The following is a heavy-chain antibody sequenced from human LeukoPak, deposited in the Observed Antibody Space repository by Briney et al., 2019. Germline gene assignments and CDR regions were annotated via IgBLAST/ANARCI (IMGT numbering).Heavy chain of an antibody. CDR1: GFTFSSYA. CDR3: AKDAIRYGSGRLYYMDV. Sequence: GGSLRLSCAASGFTFSSYAMSWVRQAPGKGLEWVSAISGSGGSTYYADSVKGRFTISRDNSKNTLYLQMNSLRAEDTAVYYCAKDAIRYGSGRLYYMDVWGKGTTVTVSS. D-gene: IGHD3-10*01. J-gene: IGHJ6*03. CDR2: ISGSGGST. V-gene: IGHV3-23*01.